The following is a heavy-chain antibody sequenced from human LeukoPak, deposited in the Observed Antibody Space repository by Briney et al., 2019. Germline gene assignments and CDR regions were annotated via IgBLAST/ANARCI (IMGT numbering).Heavy chain of an antibody. D-gene: IGHD4-17*01. V-gene: IGHV4-34*01. Sequence: PSETLSLTCAVYGGSVSGYYWSWIRQPPGKGLEWIGEINHSGSTNYNPSLKSRVTISSVTAADTAVYYCARARRDYGRSFDYWGQGTLVAVSS. J-gene: IGHJ4*02. CDR2: INHSGST. CDR3: ARARRDYGRSFDY. CDR1: GGSVSGYY.